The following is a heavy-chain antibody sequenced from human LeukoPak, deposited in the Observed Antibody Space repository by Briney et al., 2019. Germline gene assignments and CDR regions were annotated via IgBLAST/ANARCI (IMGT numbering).Heavy chain of an antibody. D-gene: IGHD1-26*01. J-gene: IGHJ6*02. Sequence: SETLSLTCTVSGGSISGYLWSWIRQPPGKGLEWIGYIYYSGSTNYRPPLKSRVTISVDTSKNQFYLKLSSVTAADTAVYYCASTTKWGLYGMDVWGQGTTVTVSS. CDR3: ASTTKWGLYGMDV. CDR1: GGSISGYL. CDR2: IYYSGST. V-gene: IGHV4-59*08.